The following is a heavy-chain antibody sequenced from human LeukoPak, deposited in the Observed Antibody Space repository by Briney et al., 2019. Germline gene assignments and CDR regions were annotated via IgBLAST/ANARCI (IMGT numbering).Heavy chain of an antibody. J-gene: IGHJ6*03. D-gene: IGHD3-10*01. V-gene: IGHV4-59*01. CDR2: IYYSGST. CDR3: VRHITYYYGSGSYRLGRNYYYMDV. CDR1: GGSISSYY. Sequence: SETLSLTCTVSGGSISSYYWSWIRQPPGKGLEWIGYIYYSGSTNYNPSLKSRVTISVDTSKNQFSLKLSSVTPADTAVYYCVRHITYYYGSGSYRLGRNYYYMDVWGKGTTVTVSS.